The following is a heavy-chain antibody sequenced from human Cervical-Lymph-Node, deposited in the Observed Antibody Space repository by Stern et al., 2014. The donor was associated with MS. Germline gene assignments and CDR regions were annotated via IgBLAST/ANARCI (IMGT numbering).Heavy chain of an antibody. CDR1: GGTFSKFP. J-gene: IGHJ5*02. V-gene: IGHV1-69*01. CDR2: VLPVFGTP. CDR3: ALSSETSDRWYSLGYDL. D-gene: IGHD6-13*01. Sequence: QVQLVQSGGEVTKPGSSVKVSCKASGGTFSKFPSRWVRQAPGQGLEWVGGVLPVFGTPTYAQEFRGRVTITADVSTSTVYMELSSLRSDDTAVYYCALSSETSDRWYSLGYDLWGQGTLVTVSS.